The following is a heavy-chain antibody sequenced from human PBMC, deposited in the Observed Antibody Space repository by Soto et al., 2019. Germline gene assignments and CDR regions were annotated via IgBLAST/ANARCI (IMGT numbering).Heavy chain of an antibody. CDR3: AKDLTYGATPGGALDI. CDR2: ISSSSDNT. D-gene: IGHD1-26*01. J-gene: IGHJ3*02. Sequence: GGAVRLSCAASTFTFTGYAMSWVRQAPGKGLEWVSGISSSSDNTYYADSVKGRFTISRDNSKNTLYVQMNSVRAEDTAVYYCAKDLTYGATPGGALDIWGQGTKVTVSS. V-gene: IGHV3-23*01. CDR1: TFTFTGYA.